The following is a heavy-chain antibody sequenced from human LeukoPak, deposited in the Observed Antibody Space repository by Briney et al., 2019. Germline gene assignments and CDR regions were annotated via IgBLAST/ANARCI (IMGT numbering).Heavy chain of an antibody. CDR2: ISGSGGST. CDR3: AKDPVLRGSGSYWVRCYFDC. V-gene: IGHV3-23*01. J-gene: IGHJ4*02. D-gene: IGHD3-10*01. CDR1: GFTFSSYA. Sequence: GGSLRLSCAASGFTFSSYAMSWVRQAPGKGLEWVSAISGSGGSTYYADSVKGRFTISRDNSKNTLYLQMNSLRAEDTAVYYCAKDPVLRGSGSYWVRCYFDCWSQGTLVTVSS.